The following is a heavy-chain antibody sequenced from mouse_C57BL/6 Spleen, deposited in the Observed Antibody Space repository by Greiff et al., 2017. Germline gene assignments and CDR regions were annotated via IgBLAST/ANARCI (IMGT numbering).Heavy chain of an antibody. CDR1: GYAFSSYW. V-gene: IGHV1-80*01. Sequence: QVQLKQSGAELVKPGASVKISCKASGYAFSSYWMNWVKQRPGKGLEWIGQIYPGDGDTNSNGKFKGKATLTADKSSSTAYMQLSSLTSENSAVYFCARVEITTVVGDYFDYWGQGTTLTVSS. CDR3: ARVEITTVVGDYFDY. J-gene: IGHJ2*01. D-gene: IGHD1-1*01. CDR2: IYPGDGDT.